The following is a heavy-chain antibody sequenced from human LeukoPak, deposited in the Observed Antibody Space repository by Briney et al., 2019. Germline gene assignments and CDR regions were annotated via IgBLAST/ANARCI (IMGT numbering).Heavy chain of an antibody. CDR3: ARSNFGGNVHFDY. V-gene: IGHV1-8*02. CDR2: MNPNSGDA. CDR1: GYSFTSYD. D-gene: IGHD4-23*01. J-gene: IGHJ4*02. Sequence: SVKVSCKASGYSFTSYDINWVRQATGQGLEWIGWMNPNSGDADYTQKFKGRVTFTRDTSTRTAYMEVNSLGSEDTAVYYCARSNFGGNVHFDYWGQGALVTVSS.